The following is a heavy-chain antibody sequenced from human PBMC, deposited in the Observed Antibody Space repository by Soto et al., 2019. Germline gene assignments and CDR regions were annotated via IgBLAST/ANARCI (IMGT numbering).Heavy chain of an antibody. D-gene: IGHD1-26*01. CDR2: ISYDGSNK. J-gene: IGHJ5*02. CDR1: GFTFSSYG. Sequence: GGSLRLSCAASGFTFSSYGMHWVRQAPGKGLEWVAVISYDGSNKYYADSVKGRFTISRDNSKNTLYLQMNSLRAEDTAVYYCAKRPYSGSCPVWFDPWGQGTLVTVSS. CDR3: AKRPYSGSCPVWFDP. V-gene: IGHV3-30*18.